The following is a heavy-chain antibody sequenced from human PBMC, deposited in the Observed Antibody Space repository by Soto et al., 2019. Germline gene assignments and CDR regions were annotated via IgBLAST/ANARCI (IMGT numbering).Heavy chain of an antibody. Sequence: PSETLSLTCTVSGCSISSYYWSWIRQPPGKGLEWIGYIYYSGSTNYNPSLKSRVTISVDTSKNQFSLKLSSVTAADTAVYYCARASGYYYDSSGSFWFDPWGQGTLVTVSS. CDR1: GCSISSYY. CDR3: ARASGYYYDSSGSFWFDP. V-gene: IGHV4-59*01. CDR2: IYYSGST. D-gene: IGHD3-22*01. J-gene: IGHJ5*02.